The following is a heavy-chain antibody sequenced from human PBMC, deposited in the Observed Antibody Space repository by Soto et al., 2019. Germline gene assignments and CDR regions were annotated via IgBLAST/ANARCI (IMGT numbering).Heavy chain of an antibody. CDR3: ASTRRGYDP. Sequence: SENLSLTCTVSGGSISSYYWSWIRQPPGKGLEWIGYIYSSGSTNYNPSLKSRVTISVDTSKNQFSLKPRSVTAADTAVYYCASTRRGYDPWGQGTMVTVSS. CDR1: GGSISSYY. V-gene: IGHV4-59*01. CDR2: IYSSGST. J-gene: IGHJ5*02.